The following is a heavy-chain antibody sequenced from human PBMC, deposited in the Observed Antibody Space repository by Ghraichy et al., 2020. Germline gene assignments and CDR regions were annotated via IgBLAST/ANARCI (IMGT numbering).Heavy chain of an antibody. CDR1: GFSFNNAW. CDR2: IKSKADGGTP. Sequence: LSLTCAASGFSFNNAWMSWVRQAPGKGLEWIGRIKSKADGGTPDYATSLKGRFTISRDDSKKTLYLQMNRLKTEDTAVYYCATLKISMVRGVISTWGQGTQVTVSS. V-gene: IGHV3-15*01. J-gene: IGHJ5*02. D-gene: IGHD3-10*01. CDR3: ATLKISMVRGVIST.